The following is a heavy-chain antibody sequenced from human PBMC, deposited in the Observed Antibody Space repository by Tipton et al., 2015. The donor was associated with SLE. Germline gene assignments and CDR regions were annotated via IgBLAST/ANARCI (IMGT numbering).Heavy chain of an antibody. J-gene: IGHJ3*02. CDR1: GGSISSGSYY. Sequence: TLSLTCTVSGGSISSGSYYWSWIRQPAGKGLEWIGLIYTSGSTNYNPSLKSRVTISVDTSKNRFSLKLSSVTAADTAVYYCARDSAGGGDIWGQGTMVTVSS. CDR2: IYTSGST. D-gene: IGHD3-10*01. CDR3: ARDSAGGGDI. V-gene: IGHV4-61*02.